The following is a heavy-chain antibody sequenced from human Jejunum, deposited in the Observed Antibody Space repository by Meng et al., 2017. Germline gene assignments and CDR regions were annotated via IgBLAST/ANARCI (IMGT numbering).Heavy chain of an antibody. Sequence: GESLKISCAASGFTFRTSCMDWVRQAPGKGLEWVASISWSSRYIYYADSVKGRFSISRDDANNFLYLQMTSLSADDTAGYYCARRDGIGSYGFKIWGQGTMVTVSS. CDR2: ISWSSRYI. J-gene: IGHJ3*02. V-gene: IGHV3-21*01. CDR1: GFTFRTSC. D-gene: IGHD1-14*01. CDR3: ARRDGIGSYGFKI.